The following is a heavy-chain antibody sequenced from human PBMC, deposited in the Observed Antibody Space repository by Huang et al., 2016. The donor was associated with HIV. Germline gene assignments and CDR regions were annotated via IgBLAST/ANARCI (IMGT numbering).Heavy chain of an antibody. CDR1: GFDFSSYA. V-gene: IGHV3-30-3*01. CDR2: ISNDGNNM. J-gene: IGHJ4*02. D-gene: IGHD6-13*01. CDR3: ARGGILGTSWYRPFDY. Sequence: QVQLGESGGGVVQPEKSLRLSCAASGFDFSSYAMNWVRQAAGKGPQWGEVISNDGNNMYYSDSVKGRFIISRDNSKNTLYLQMNSLRGEDTAIYYCARGGILGTSWYRPFDYWGQGTLVTVSS.